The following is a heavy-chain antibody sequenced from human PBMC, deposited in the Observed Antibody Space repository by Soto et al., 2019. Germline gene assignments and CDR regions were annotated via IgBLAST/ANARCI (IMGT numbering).Heavy chain of an antibody. CDR3: ARTEERITIFGGPYHHYHLDV. V-gene: IGHV2-70*13. Sequence: SGPTLVNPTQTLTLTFSFSGFSLNTTTMSVTWIRQPPGKALEWLALIDWDGDTFYSTSLKPRPTISRDTSENQVVLTMTNMDPVDTGTYYCARTEERITIFGGPYHHYHLDVWGQGKTVNVSS. D-gene: IGHD3-3*01. CDR2: IDWDGDT. CDR1: GFSLNTTTMS. J-gene: IGHJ6*02.